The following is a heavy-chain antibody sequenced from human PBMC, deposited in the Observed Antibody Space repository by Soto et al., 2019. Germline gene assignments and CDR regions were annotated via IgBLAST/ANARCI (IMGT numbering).Heavy chain of an antibody. CDR3: ARDLGDWEDYYFDY. V-gene: IGHV3-48*01. D-gene: IGHD3-16*01. CDR1: GFTFSSYS. CDR2: ISSSSSTI. Sequence: GGSLRLSCAASGFTFSSYSMNWVRQAPGKGLEWVSYISSSSSTIYYADSVKGRFTISRDNAKNSLYLQMNSLRAEDTAVYYCARDLGDWEDYYFDYWGQGTLVTVSS. J-gene: IGHJ4*02.